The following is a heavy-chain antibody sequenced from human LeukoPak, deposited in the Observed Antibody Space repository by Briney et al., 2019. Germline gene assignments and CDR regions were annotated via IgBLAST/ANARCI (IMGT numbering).Heavy chain of an antibody. J-gene: IGHJ3*02. CDR2: IKQDGSEN. Sequence: GGSLRLSCAASGFTFSSYSMNWVRQAPGKGLEWVANIKQDGSENYYVDSVKGRFTISRDNAKNSLYLQMNSLRAEDTAVYYCARSRIWFGELADAFDIWGQGTMVTVSS. V-gene: IGHV3-7*04. CDR3: ARSRIWFGELADAFDI. CDR1: GFTFSSYS. D-gene: IGHD3-10*01.